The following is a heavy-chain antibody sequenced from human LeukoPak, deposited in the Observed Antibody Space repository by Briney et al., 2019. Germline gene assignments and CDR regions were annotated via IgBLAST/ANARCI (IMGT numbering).Heavy chain of an antibody. J-gene: IGHJ6*02. CDR1: GFTVSSSY. V-gene: IGHV3-66*03. D-gene: IGHD6-19*01. Sequence: GGSLKLSCAASGFTVSSSYMSWVRQAPGKGLEWVSVIYTSGSTFYADSVKGRFTISRDNSKNTLYLQMNSLTTEDTALYYCAKDPSSGWYRWSMDVWGQGTTVTVSS. CDR2: IYTSGST. CDR3: AKDPSSGWYRWSMDV.